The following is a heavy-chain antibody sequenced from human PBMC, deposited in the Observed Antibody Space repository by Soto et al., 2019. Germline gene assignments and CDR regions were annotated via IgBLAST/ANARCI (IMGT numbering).Heavy chain of an antibody. J-gene: IGHJ4*02. CDR2: IYYSGST. V-gene: IGHV4-30-4*01. Sequence: SETLSLTCTVSGGSISSGDYYWSWIRQPPGKGLEWIGYIYYSGSTYYNPSLKSRVTISVDTSKNQFSLKLSSVTAADTAVYYCARGSYYYDSSGYYHYWSQGTLVTVPS. CDR3: ARGSYYYDSSGYYHY. D-gene: IGHD3-22*01. CDR1: GGSISSGDYY.